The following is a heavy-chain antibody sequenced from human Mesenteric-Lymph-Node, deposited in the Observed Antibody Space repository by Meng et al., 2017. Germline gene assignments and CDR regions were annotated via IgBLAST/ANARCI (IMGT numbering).Heavy chain of an antibody. D-gene: IGHD3-10*01. CDR2: IYYNGST. CDR1: GGSISISSYY. Sequence: QLQLQCSGQGLVKPSGTLSLTCTVSGGSISISSYYWGWIRQPPGKGLEWIGSIYYNGSTYYNPSLKSRVTISVDTSKNQFSLKLNSVTAADTAVYYCARTSVPQVLLLNWFDPWGQGTLVTVAS. J-gene: IGHJ5*02. CDR3: ARTSVPQVLLLNWFDP. V-gene: IGHV4-39*01.